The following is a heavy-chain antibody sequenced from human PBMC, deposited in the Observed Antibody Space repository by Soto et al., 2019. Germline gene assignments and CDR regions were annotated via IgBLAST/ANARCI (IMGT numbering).Heavy chain of an antibody. J-gene: IGHJ6*02. V-gene: IGHV4-31*03. Sequence: SETLSLTCTVSGGSISSGGYYWSWIRQHPGKGLECIGYIYYSGSTYYNPSLKSRVTISVDTSKNQFSLKLSSVTAADRAGYYCSRVRGEDVEVEQAAIFSGMGVWVQGTTGXV. CDR1: GGSISSGGYY. CDR3: SRVRGEDVEVEQAAIFSGMGV. D-gene: IGHD2-2*01. CDR2: IYYSGST.